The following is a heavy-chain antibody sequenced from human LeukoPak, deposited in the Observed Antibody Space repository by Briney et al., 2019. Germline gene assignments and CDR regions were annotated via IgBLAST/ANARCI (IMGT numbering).Heavy chain of an antibody. CDR3: ARRPVSVRGNYYGGAFDI. CDR2: IYPDDSDT. Sequence: GESLKISCKGSGYRSNNYWIGWVRQMPGKGLEYMGIIYPDDSDTRYSPSLQGQVTISVDKSITTAYLRSSSLKASETAMYYCARRPVSVRGNYYGGAFDIWGQGTMVTVSS. J-gene: IGHJ3*02. D-gene: IGHD3-10*02. V-gene: IGHV5-51*01. CDR1: GYRSNNYW.